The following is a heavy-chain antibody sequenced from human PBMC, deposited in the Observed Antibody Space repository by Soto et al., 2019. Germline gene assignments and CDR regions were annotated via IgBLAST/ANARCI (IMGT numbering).Heavy chain of an antibody. D-gene: IGHD3-9*01. CDR1: GGTFSSYA. V-gene: IGHV1-69*01. CDR3: ARGARSDYDILTGYPY. Sequence: QVQLVQSGAEVKKPGSSVKVSCKASGGTFSSYAISWVRQARGQGLEWMGGIIPIFGTANYAQKFQGRVTITADESTSTAYMELSSLRSEDTAVYYCARGARSDYDILTGYPYWGQGTLVTVSS. CDR2: IIPIFGTA. J-gene: IGHJ4*02.